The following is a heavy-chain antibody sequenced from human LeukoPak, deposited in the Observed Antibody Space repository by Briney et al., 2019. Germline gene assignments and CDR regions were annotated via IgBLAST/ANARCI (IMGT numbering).Heavy chain of an antibody. CDR2: IYYSGST. CDR3: ARELRYFDWRDAFDI. Sequence: PSETLSLTCTVSGGSISSYYWSWIRQPPGKGLEWIGSIYYSGSTYYNPSLKSRVTISVDTSKNQFSLKLSSVTAADTAVYYCARELRYFDWRDAFDIWGQGTMVTVSS. D-gene: IGHD3-9*01. CDR1: GGSISSYY. J-gene: IGHJ3*02. V-gene: IGHV4-59*12.